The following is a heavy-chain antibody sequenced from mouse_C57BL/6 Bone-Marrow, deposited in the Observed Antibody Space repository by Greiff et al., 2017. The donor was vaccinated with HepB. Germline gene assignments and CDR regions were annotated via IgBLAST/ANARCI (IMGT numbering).Heavy chain of an antibody. CDR2: IDPSDSET. V-gene: IGHV1-52*01. D-gene: IGHD2-2*01. CDR1: GYTLPSYW. CDR3: ARSWYGYPYAMDY. Sequence: QVQLQQPGAELVRPGSSVKLSCKASGYTLPSYWMHWVKQRPIQGLEGIGNIDPSDSETHYNQKFKDKAKLTVDKSSSTAYMQLSSLTSEDSAVYYCARSWYGYPYAMDYWGQGTSVTVSS. J-gene: IGHJ4*01.